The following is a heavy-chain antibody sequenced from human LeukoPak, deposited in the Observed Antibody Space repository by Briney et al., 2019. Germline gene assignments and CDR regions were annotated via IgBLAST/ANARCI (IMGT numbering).Heavy chain of an antibody. V-gene: IGHV3-9*01. CDR3: AKDIDP. CDR1: GFTFDDYA. CDR2: ISWNSGSI. J-gene: IGHJ5*02. Sequence: GGSLRLSCAASGFTFDDYAMHWVRQAPGKGLEWVSGISWNSGSIGYADSVKGRFTISRDNAKNSLYLQMNSLRAEDTAVYYCAKDIDPWGQGTLVTVSS.